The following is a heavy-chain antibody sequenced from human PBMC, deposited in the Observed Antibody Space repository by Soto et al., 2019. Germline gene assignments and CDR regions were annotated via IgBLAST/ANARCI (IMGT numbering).Heavy chain of an antibody. V-gene: IGHV3-74*01. CDR1: KFSFSGYW. CDR3: AKVASGSYDWFDP. D-gene: IGHD1-26*01. J-gene: IGHJ5*02. CDR2: VNPDGSTT. Sequence: EVQLVESGGGLVQPGGSLRLSCAASKFSFSGYWMHWVRQAPGKGLMWVSRVNPDGSTTTYADSVKGRFTISRDNAKXXXXXXXXXXXXXXXXXYYCAKVASGSYDWFDPWGQGTLVTVSS.